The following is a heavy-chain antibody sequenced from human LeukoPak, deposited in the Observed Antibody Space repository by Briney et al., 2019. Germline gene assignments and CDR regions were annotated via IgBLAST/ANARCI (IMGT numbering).Heavy chain of an antibody. J-gene: IGHJ4*02. CDR3: ARVQRWGYSNYFDY. Sequence: GGPLRLSCAASGFTLDDYGMTWVRQAPGKGLEWVSVINWNADGTGYADSVKGRFTISRDNAKNSLYLQMNSLRAEDTALYYCARVQRWGYSNYFDYWGQGALVTVSS. CDR2: INWNADGT. V-gene: IGHV3-20*04. D-gene: IGHD4-11*01. CDR1: GFTLDDYG.